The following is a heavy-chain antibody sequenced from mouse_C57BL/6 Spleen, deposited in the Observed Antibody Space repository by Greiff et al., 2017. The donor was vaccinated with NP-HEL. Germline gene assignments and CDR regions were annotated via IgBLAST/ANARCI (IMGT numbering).Heavy chain of an antibody. J-gene: IGHJ4*01. CDR3: ARTYDYDGDYYAMDY. CDR1: GFTFSDYG. D-gene: IGHD2-4*01. V-gene: IGHV5-17*01. CDR2: ISRGSSTI. Sequence: EVQLVESGGGLVKPGGSLKLSCAASGFTFSDYGMHWVRQAPEQGLEWVAYISRGSSTIYYADTVKGRFTISRDNAKNTPFLQMTSLRSEDTAMYYCARTYDYDGDYYAMDYWGQGTSVTVSS.